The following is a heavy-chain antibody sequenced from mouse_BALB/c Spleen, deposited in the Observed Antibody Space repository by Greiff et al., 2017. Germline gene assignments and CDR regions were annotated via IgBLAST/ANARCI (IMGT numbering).Heavy chain of an antibody. CDR1: GYAFSSYW. J-gene: IGHJ3*01. CDR2: IYPGDGDT. V-gene: IGHV1-80*01. Sequence: QVQLQQSGAELVRPGSSVKISCKASGYAFSSYWLNRVKQRPGQGLEWIGQIYPGDGDTNYNVKFKGKATLTADKSSSTAYMQLSSLTSEDSAVYYCTRGNYRYDSPAYWGQGTLVTVSA. D-gene: IGHD2-14*01. CDR3: TRGNYRYDSPAY.